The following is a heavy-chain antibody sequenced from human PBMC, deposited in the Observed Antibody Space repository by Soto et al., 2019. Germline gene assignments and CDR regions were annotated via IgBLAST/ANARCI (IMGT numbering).Heavy chain of an antibody. V-gene: IGHV4-59*08. CDR2: IYYSGST. D-gene: IGHD6-19*01. CDR1: GGSISSYY. CDR3: ASHTGYSSGWYSDY. Sequence: QVQLQESGPGLVKPSETLSLTCTVSGGSISSYYWSWIRQPLGKGLEWIGYIYYSGSTNYNPSLKSRVTISVDTSKNQFSLKLSSVTAADTAVYYCASHTGYSSGWYSDYWGQGTLVTVSS. J-gene: IGHJ4*02.